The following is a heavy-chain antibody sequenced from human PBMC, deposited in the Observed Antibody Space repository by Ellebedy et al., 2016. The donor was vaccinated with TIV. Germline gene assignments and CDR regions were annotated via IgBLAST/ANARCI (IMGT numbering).Heavy chain of an antibody. CDR3: ARVRSVYYYMDV. CDR1: GFAFSTYS. Sequence: GESLKISCAASGFAFSTYSMNWVRQAPGKGLEWVSSISSSGAYRYHADSMEGRFTISRDNAKNSLYLHMNSLRAEDTAVYYCARVRSVYYYMDVWGKGTTVTVSS. V-gene: IGHV3-21*01. J-gene: IGHJ6*03. D-gene: IGHD2-8*01. CDR2: ISSSGAYR.